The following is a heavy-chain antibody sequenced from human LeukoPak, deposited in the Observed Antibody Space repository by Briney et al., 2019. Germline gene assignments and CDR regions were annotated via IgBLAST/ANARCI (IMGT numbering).Heavy chain of an antibody. CDR3: AKDRPDYYGSGSYLGAFDI. V-gene: IGHV3-23*01. CDR1: GFTFSSYA. Sequence: GGSLRLSCAASGFTFSSYAMSWVRQAPGKGLEWVSAISGSGGSTYYADSVKGRFTISRGNSKNTLYLQMNSLRAEDTAVYYCAKDRPDYYGSGSYLGAFDIWGQGTMVTVSS. CDR2: ISGSGGST. D-gene: IGHD3-10*01. J-gene: IGHJ3*02.